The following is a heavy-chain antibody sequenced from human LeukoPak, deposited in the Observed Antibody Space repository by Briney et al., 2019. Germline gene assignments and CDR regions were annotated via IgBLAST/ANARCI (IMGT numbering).Heavy chain of an antibody. CDR1: GFTFSSYA. J-gene: IGHJ6*03. CDR2: ISYDGSNK. V-gene: IGHV3-30*01. Sequence: GRSLRLSCAASGFTFSSYAMHWVRQAPGKGLEWVAVISYDGSNKYYADSVKGRFIISRDNSKNTLYLQMNSLRAEDTAVYYCARGLSGAYMDVWGKGTTVTVSS. D-gene: IGHD3-10*02. CDR3: ARGLSGAYMDV.